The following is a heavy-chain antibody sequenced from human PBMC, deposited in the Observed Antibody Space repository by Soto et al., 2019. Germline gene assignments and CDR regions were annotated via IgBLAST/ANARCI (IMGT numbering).Heavy chain of an antibody. CDR1: GYTFTSYY. Sequence: ASVKVSCKASGYTFTSYYMHWVRQAPGQGLEWMGIINPSGGSTSYAQKFQGRVTMTRDTSTSTVYMELSSLRSEDTAVYCCARGTYYYDSSGSYHFDYWGQGTLVTVSS. CDR3: ARGTYYYDSSGSYHFDY. CDR2: INPSGGST. V-gene: IGHV1-46*01. D-gene: IGHD3-22*01. J-gene: IGHJ4*02.